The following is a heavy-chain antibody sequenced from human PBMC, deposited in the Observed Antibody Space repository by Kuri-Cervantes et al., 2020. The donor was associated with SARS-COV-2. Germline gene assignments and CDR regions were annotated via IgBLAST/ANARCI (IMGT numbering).Heavy chain of an antibody. D-gene: IGHD3-10*01. J-gene: IGHJ4*02. V-gene: IGHV4-34*01. Sequence: SQTLSLTCAVYGGSFSGYYWSWIRQPPGKGLEWIGEINHSGSTNYNPSLKSRVTISVDTSKNQFSPKLSSVTAADTAVYYCARSAVRMVRGVIHYWGQGTLVTVSS. CDR3: ARSAVRMVRGVIHY. CDR1: GGSFSGYY. CDR2: INHSGST.